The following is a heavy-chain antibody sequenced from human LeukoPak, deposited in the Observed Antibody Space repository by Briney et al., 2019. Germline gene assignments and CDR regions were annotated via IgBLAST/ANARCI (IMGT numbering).Heavy chain of an antibody. CDR3: AKVASRKRYFDY. V-gene: IGHV3-30*02. Sequence: GGSLRLSCAASGFTFSSYGMHWVRQAPGKGLEWVAFIRYDGSNKYYADSVKGRFTISRDNSKNTLYLQMNSLRAEDTAVYYCAKVASRKRYFDYWGQGTLVTVPS. CDR2: IRYDGSNK. D-gene: IGHD2-2*01. CDR1: GFTFSSYG. J-gene: IGHJ4*02.